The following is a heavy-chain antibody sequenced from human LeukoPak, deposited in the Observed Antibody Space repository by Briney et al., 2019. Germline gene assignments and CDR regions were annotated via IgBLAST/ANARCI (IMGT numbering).Heavy chain of an antibody. V-gene: IGHV3-53*05. CDR3: ARDRFDNYVPEY. J-gene: IGHJ4*02. CDR2: IYSGGST. Sequence: GGSLRLSCAASGFTVSSNYMSWVRQAPGKGPEWVSVIYSGGSTYYADSVKGRFTISRDNSKNPLYLQMNRLRAEDTAVYYCARDRFDNYVPEYWGQGTLVTVSS. D-gene: IGHD4-11*01. CDR1: GFTVSSNY.